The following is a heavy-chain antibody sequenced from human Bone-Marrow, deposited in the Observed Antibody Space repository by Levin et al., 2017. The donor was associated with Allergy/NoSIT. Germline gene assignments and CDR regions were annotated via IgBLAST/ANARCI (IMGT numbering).Heavy chain of an antibody. CDR2: IYWDDEK. V-gene: IGHV2-5*04. CDR3: VYGSGTFGL. J-gene: IGHJ4*02. CDR1: GFSLSTSGVG. D-gene: IGHD3-10*01. Sequence: KSGPTLVKPTQTLTLTSTFSGFSLSTSGVGVGWIRQPPGKALEWLALIYWDDEKRYSPSLQRMLTLTMDNSKNQVVLTMTNMDAVDAGTYVCVYGSGTFGLWGEGTLVTVSS.